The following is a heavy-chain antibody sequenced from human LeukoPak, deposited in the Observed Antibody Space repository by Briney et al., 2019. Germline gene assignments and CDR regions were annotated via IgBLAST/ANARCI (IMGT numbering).Heavy chain of an antibody. CDR2: INPNSGGT. V-gene: IGHV1-2*02. D-gene: IGHD6-6*01. Sequence: ASVTVSFTASGYTFTGYYMHWVGQAPGQGREWMGWINPNSGGTNYAQKFQGRVTMTRDTSISTAYMELSRLRSDDTAVYYCARESSIAARPFDYWGQGTLVTVSS. CDR3: ARESSIAARPFDY. CDR1: GYTFTGYY. J-gene: IGHJ4*02.